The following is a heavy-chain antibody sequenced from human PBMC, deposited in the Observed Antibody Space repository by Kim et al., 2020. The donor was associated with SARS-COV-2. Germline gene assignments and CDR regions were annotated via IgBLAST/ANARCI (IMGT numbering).Heavy chain of an antibody. J-gene: IGHJ6*02. CDR1: GGSISGSTYY. CDR3: ARVVGSWYSYNGMDV. D-gene: IGHD6-13*01. CDR2: IYYSGST. Sequence: SETLSLTCTVSGGSISGSTYYWGWIRQPPGKGLEWIGSIYYSGSTYYNPSLKSRVTISVDTSKTQFSLKMKSVTAADTAVYYGARVVGSWYSYNGMDVRGQGTTVTVPS. V-gene: IGHV4-39*07.